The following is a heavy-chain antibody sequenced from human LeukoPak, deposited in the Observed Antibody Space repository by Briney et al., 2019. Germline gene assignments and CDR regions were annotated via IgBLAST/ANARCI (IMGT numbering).Heavy chain of an antibody. CDR1: GFTFSSYG. Sequence: GGSLRLSCAASGFTFSSYGMSWVRQAPGKGLEWVSGISGSGVRTDYADSVKGRFTISRDNSRNTLYLQMNSLRAEDTGVYSCAKDSNSGYVSVGPNYWGLGTLVTVSS. J-gene: IGHJ4*02. V-gene: IGHV3-23*01. D-gene: IGHD5-12*01. CDR2: ISGSGVRT. CDR3: AKDSNSGYVSVGPNY.